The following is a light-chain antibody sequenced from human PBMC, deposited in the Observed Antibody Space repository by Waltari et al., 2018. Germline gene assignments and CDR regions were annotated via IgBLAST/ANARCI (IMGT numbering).Light chain of an antibody. CDR2: GAS. V-gene: IGKV3-20*01. CDR3: QQYGSSPLT. CDR1: QSVSSSY. Sequence: IVLTPSPGTLSLSPGERATLSCRASQSVSSSYLAWYQQKPGQAPRLLIYGASSRATGIPDRFSGSGSGTDFTLTISRLEPEDFAVYYCQQYGSSPLTFGGGTKVGIK. J-gene: IGKJ4*01.